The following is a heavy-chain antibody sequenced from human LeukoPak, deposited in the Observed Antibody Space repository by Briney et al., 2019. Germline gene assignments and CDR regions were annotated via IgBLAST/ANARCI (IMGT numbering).Heavy chain of an antibody. CDR2: INPSGGST. CDR3: ARDRQQLVGYYYYMDV. J-gene: IGHJ6*03. V-gene: IGHV1-46*01. Sequence: ASVKVSCKASGYTFTSYYMHWVRQAPGQGLEWMGIINPSGGSTSYPQKFQGRVTMTRDTSTSTVYMELSSLRSEDTAVYYCARDRQQLVGYYYYMDVWGKGTTVTVSS. D-gene: IGHD6-6*01. CDR1: GYTFTSYY.